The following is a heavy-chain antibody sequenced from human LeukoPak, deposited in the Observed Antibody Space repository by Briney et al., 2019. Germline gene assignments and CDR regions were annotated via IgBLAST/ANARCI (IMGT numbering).Heavy chain of an antibody. J-gene: IGHJ5*02. D-gene: IGHD5-12*01. CDR1: AFTVSKNY. V-gene: IGHV3-53*01. CDR2: IYSNGRT. CDR3: ARNIGP. Sequence: GRSLTLSCAPYAFTVSKNYMRWVRQAQRKWLGWVSLIYSNGRTDYTDTVRGRFSISRDNSKNTMNRQLNGLRAGDRAMYYCARNIGPWGQGTLVTVSS.